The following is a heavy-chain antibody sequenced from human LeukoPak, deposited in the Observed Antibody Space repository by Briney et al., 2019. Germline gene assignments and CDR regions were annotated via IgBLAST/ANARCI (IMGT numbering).Heavy chain of an antibody. D-gene: IGHD3-16*01. CDR1: GFTFSDYY. Sequence: PGGSLRLSCAASGFTFSDYYMSWIRQAPGKGLEWVAVISYDGSNKYYADSVKGRFTISRDNSKNTLYLQMNSLRAEDTAVYYCARDLARGTFDYWGQGTLVTVSS. J-gene: IGHJ4*02. CDR2: ISYDGSNK. V-gene: IGHV3-30-3*01. CDR3: ARDLARGTFDY.